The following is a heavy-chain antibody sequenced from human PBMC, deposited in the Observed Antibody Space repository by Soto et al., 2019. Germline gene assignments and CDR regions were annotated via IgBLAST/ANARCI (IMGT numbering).Heavy chain of an antibody. CDR3: ARERSVWGSYRTGAFDY. V-gene: IGHV1-69*01. J-gene: IGHJ4*02. CDR1: GGTFSNYA. Sequence: QVQLVQSGAEVKKPGSSVKVSCRASGGTFSNYAVSWVRQAPGRGLEWVGGIVPLFGITNYEQKFQGRVTVTAGEFMSTVDMALSRLRSEDTAVYYWARERSVWGSYRTGAFDYWGQGTLVTVSS. CDR2: IVPLFGIT. D-gene: IGHD3-16*02.